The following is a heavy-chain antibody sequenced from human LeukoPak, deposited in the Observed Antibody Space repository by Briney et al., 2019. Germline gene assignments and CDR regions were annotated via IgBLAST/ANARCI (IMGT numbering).Heavy chain of an antibody. V-gene: IGHV3-49*04. CDR2: IRSQIYGGTP. J-gene: IGHJ4*02. Sequence: GGSLRLSCTGSGFTFGDYAMTWVRQAPGKGLEWVGFIRSQIYGGTPEYAASVKGRFTISRDDSEGVAYLQINSLKTEDTAVYYCTRDQTPYYWGQGTLVTVSS. CDR1: GFTFGDYA. CDR3: TRDQTPYY.